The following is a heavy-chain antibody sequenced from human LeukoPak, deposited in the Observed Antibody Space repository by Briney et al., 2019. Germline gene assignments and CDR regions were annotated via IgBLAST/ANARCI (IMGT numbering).Heavy chain of an antibody. CDR2: IEGDGNRI. V-gene: IGHV3-74*01. CDR3: TRDWRNLGYDY. CDR1: GFTLSAYW. D-gene: IGHD5-12*01. Sequence: GGSLRLSCAAPGFTLSAYWMHWVRQAPGKGLMWVSRIEGDGNRITYADSVKGRFTISRDNAKNTLYLQMNSLRAEDTAVYCCTRDWRNLGYDYWGQGTLVTVSS. J-gene: IGHJ4*02.